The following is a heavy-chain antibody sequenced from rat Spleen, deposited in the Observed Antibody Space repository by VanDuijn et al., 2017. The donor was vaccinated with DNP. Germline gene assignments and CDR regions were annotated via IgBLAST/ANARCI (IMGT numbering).Heavy chain of an antibody. CDR2: SSYDGGST. V-gene: IGHV5-22*01. CDR1: GFTFRDYY. D-gene: IGHD4-1*01. J-gene: IGHJ2*01. CDR3: ARHVLPLRVWDY. Sequence: EVQLVESGGGLVQPGGSLKLSCAASGFTFRDYYMAWVRQAPTKGLEWVAHSSYDGGSTYNGDSVKGRFTISRDNAKSTLFLQMNSLRSEDMATYYCARHVLPLRVWDYWGQGVMVTVSS.